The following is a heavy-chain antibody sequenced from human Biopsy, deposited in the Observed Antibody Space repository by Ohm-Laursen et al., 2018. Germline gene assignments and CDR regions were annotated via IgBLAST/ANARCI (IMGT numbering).Heavy chain of an antibody. J-gene: IGHJ3*02. V-gene: IGHV4-59*08. CDR2: VYYNGNT. CDR1: YGSISGHF. D-gene: IGHD6-19*01. CDR3: ARHIGSSGEWAFEI. Sequence: SDTLSLTCAVTYGSISGHFWSWIRQAPGKGLEWIGYVYYNGNTNYSPSLKSRATISLDTSKDRFSLKLTSVTAADTAVYYCARHIGSSGEWAFEIWGRGTRVTVSS.